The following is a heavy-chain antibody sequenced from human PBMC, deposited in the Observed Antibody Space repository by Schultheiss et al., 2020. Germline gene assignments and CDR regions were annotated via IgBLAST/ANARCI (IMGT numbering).Heavy chain of an antibody. J-gene: IGHJ6*02. CDR3: ARDLYGSGSYFYYYGMDV. V-gene: IGHV4-59*01. D-gene: IGHD3-10*01. Sequence: ETLSLTCTVSGGSISSYYWSWIRQPPGKGLEWIGYIYYSGSTNYNPSLKSRVTISVDTSKNQFSLKLSSVTAADTAVYYCARDLYGSGSYFYYYGMDVWGQGTTVTVSS. CDR2: IYYSGST. CDR1: GGSISSYY.